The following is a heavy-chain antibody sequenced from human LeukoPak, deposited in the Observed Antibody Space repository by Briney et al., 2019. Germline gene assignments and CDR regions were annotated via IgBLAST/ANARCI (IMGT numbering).Heavy chain of an antibody. CDR2: INPNNGAT. J-gene: IGHJ4*02. D-gene: IGHD1-26*01. V-gene: IGHV1-2*06. Sequence: ASVKVSCKASGYTFTCYYMHWVRQAPGQGLEWMGRINPNNGATNYAQKLQGRVTIAGDTSISTAYMELSSLRSDDTAVYYCTRESGSYHGNDYCGQGTLVTVSS. CDR1: GYTFTCYY. CDR3: TRESGSYHGNDY.